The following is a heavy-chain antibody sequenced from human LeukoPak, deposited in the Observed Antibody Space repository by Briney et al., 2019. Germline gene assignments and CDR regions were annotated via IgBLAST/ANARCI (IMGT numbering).Heavy chain of an antibody. V-gene: IGHV4-61*02. CDR2: IYTSGST. D-gene: IGHD6-6*01. CDR1: GGSISSGSYY. CDR3: ARESSIEARCLDY. J-gene: IGHJ4*02. Sequence: SETLPLTCTVSGGSISSGSYYWSWIRQPAGKGLEWIGRIYTSGSTNYNPSLKSRVTISVDTSKNQFSLKLNSVTAADTAVYYCARESSIEARCLDYWGQGTLVTVSS.